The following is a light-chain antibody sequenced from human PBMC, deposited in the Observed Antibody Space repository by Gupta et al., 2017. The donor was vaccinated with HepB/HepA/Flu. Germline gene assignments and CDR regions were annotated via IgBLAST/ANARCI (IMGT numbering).Light chain of an antibody. CDR2: QDS. J-gene: IGLJ2*01. Sequence: SYELTPPPSVSVSPGQTDSITCSGDKLGNKYASWYQQKEGQSPVLVIYQDSKRPSGIPERFSGSNSGNTATLTISGTQAMDEADYYCQAWDSSTVVFGGGTKLTVL. CDR3: QAWDSSTVV. CDR1: KLGNKY. V-gene: IGLV3-1*01.